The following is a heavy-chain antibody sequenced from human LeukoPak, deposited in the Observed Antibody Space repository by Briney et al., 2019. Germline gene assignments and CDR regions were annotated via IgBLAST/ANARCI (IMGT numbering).Heavy chain of an antibody. Sequence: PGGSLRLSCAASGFSFSSFAMSWVRQAPGKGLEWVSAISGSGGSTYYADSVKGQFTISRDNSRNTLYLQMNSLRAEDTAEYYCAKDRGLVVVVPFDSWGQGTLVTVSS. CDR2: ISGSGGST. CDR3: AKDRGLVVVVPFDS. J-gene: IGHJ4*02. V-gene: IGHV3-23*01. CDR1: GFSFSSFA. D-gene: IGHD3-22*01.